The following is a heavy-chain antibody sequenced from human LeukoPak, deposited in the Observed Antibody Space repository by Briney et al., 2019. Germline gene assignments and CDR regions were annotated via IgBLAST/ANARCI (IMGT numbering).Heavy chain of an antibody. CDR3: ARVGGFQSIAAAGLDP. CDR2: INHSGST. CDR1: GGSFSGYY. Sequence: SETLSLTCAVSGGSFSGYYWSWIRQPPGKGLEWIGEINHSGSTNYNPSLKSRVTISVDTSKNQFSLKLSSVTAADTAVYYCARVGGFQSIAAAGLDPWGQGTLVTVSS. J-gene: IGHJ5*02. D-gene: IGHD6-13*01. V-gene: IGHV4-34*01.